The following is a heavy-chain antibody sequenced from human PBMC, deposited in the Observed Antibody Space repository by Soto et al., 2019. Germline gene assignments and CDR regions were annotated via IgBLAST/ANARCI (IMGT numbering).Heavy chain of an antibody. J-gene: IGHJ4*02. V-gene: IGHV3-23*01. D-gene: IGHD6-6*01. CDR1: GFTFSSYA. CDR2: ISGSGGST. Sequence: GGSLRLSCAASGFTFSSYAMSWVRQAPGKGLEWVSAISGSGGSTYYADSVKGRFTISRDNSKNTLYLQMNSLRAEDTAVYYCANTVVGLAARRRFDYWGQGTLVTVSS. CDR3: ANTVVGLAARRRFDY.